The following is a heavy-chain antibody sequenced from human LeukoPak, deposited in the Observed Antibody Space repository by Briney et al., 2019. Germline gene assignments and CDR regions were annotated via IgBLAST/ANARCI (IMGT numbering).Heavy chain of an antibody. CDR1: GASIVSSSYD. J-gene: IGHJ4*02. D-gene: IGHD3-22*01. V-gene: IGHV4-39*07. Sequence: PSQTLSLTCTVSGASIVSSSYDWGWIRPPPGKGRGWSGSIYYSGSTYYNQSLKSRVPISVDTSKNQFSLKLRSVTAAATAVYYCAREPYYYDGSGSYRGQGTLVTVSS. CDR3: AREPYYYDGSGSY. CDR2: IYYSGST.